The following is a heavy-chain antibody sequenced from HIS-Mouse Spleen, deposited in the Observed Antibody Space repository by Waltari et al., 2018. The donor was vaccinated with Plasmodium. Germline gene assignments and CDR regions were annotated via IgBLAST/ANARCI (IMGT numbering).Heavy chain of an antibody. D-gene: IGHD1-26*01. J-gene: IGHJ1*01. CDR2: ISYDGSNK. CDR3: ARARYSGSYYGYFQH. CDR1: GFTFSSYP. Sequence: QVQLVESGGGVVQHGRSMRLSCVASGFTFSSYPMHWVRQAPGKGLEWVEVISYDGSNKYYADSVKGRFTISRDNSKNTLYLQMNSLRAEDTAVFHCARARYSGSYYGYFQHWGQGTLVTVSS. V-gene: IGHV3-30-3*01.